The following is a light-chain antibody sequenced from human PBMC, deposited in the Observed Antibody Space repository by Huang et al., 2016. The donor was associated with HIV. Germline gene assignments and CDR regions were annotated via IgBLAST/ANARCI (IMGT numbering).Light chain of an antibody. J-gene: IGKJ1*01. V-gene: IGKV1-39*01. CDR1: QSISNY. CDR2: AAS. CDR3: QESYSTPWT. Sequence: DIQMTQSPSSLSASVGDRVTITCRASQSISNYLNWYQQSPGKAPKLLIYAASSLQSGVPSRFSGSGSGTDFTLTISSLQPEDFATYYCQESYSTPWTFGQGTKVEIK.